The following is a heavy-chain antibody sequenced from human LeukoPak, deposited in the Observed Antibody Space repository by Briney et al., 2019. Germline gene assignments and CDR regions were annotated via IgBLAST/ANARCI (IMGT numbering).Heavy chain of an antibody. D-gene: IGHD1-26*01. CDR2: IWYDGSNK. CDR1: GFTFSSYG. J-gene: IGHJ4*02. Sequence: GGSLRLSCAASGFTFSSYGMHWVRQAPGKGLEWVAVIWYDGSNKYYADSVKGRFTISRDNAKNSLYLQMNSLRAEDTAVYYCVRLIVGASDYWGQGTLVTVSS. V-gene: IGHV3-33*03. CDR3: VRLIVGASDY.